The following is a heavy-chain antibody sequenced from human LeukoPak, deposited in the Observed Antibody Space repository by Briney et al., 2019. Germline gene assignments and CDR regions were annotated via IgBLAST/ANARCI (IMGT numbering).Heavy chain of an antibody. J-gene: IGHJ5*02. CDR1: GGSISSSSYY. CDR3: ARDAYCSGGSCYYNWFDP. D-gene: IGHD2-15*01. Sequence: SETLSLTCTVSGGSISSSSYYWGWIRQPPGKGLEWIGSIYYSGSTYYNPSLKSRVTISVDTSKNQFSLKLSSVTAADTAVYYCARDAYCSGGSCYYNWFDPWGQETLVTVSS. CDR2: IYYSGST. V-gene: IGHV4-39*07.